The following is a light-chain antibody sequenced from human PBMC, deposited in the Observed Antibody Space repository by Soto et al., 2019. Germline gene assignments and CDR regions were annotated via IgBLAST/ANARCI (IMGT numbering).Light chain of an antibody. CDR3: QQYGNSPIT. V-gene: IGKV3-20*01. CDR2: GAS. CDR1: QSVTSSY. J-gene: IGKJ5*01. Sequence: EIVLTQSPGTLSLSPGERATLTCRASQSVTSSYLAWYQQKPGQAPRLLIYGASSRATAIPGRFSGSGSGTDFTFTINRLEPEDFAVYYCQQYGNSPITFGQGTRLEIK.